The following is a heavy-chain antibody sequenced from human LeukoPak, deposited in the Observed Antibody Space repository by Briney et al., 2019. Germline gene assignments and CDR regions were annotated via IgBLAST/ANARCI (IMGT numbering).Heavy chain of an antibody. D-gene: IGHD4-23*01. CDR3: ARAVYGGNSYFDY. CDR2: ISSSSSYI. Sequence: GGSLRLSCVASGFTFSSYSMNWVRQAPGKGLEWVSSISSSSSYIYYADSVKGRFTISRDNAKNSLYLQMNSLRAEDTAVYYCARAVYGGNSYFDYWGQGTLVTVSS. CDR1: GFTFSSYS. J-gene: IGHJ4*02. V-gene: IGHV3-21*01.